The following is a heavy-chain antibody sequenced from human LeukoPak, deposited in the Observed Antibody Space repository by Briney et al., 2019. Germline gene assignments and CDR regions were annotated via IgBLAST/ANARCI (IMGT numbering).Heavy chain of an antibody. Sequence: GGSLRLSCAASGFTFSSYWMHWVRQAPGKGLVWVSRINSDGSSTSYADSVKGRFTISRDNAKNTLYLQMNSPRAEDTAVYYCARPFGVRGVMSGYWGQGTLVTVSS. V-gene: IGHV3-74*01. CDR2: INSDGSST. D-gene: IGHD3-10*01. CDR3: ARPFGVRGVMSGY. J-gene: IGHJ4*02. CDR1: GFTFSSYW.